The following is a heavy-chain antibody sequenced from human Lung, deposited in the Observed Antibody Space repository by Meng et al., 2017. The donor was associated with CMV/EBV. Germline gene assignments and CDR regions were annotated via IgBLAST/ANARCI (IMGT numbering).Heavy chain of an antibody. CDR2: ISNTGSND. J-gene: IGHJ4*02. CDR3: ARDRSPLYDTSGRGVDS. D-gene: IGHD3-22*01. Sequence: SCAVSGFRFSINAMTWVRQAPGKGLEWVAVISNTGSNDYYADSVMGRFTISRDKSKSTLYLQMNSLRPEDTAVYYCARDRSPLYDTSGRGVDSWXQGTLVTVSS. V-gene: IGHV3-30*04. CDR1: GFRFSINA.